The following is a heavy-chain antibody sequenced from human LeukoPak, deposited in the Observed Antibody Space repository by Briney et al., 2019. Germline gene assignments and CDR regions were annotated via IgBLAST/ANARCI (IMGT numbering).Heavy chain of an antibody. D-gene: IGHD5-24*01. CDR1: GFLFNKYW. CDR2: IKEDDSEI. V-gene: IGHV3-7*01. CDR3: GRLRSLDQ. J-gene: IGHJ4*02. Sequence: GGSLRLSCAASGFLFNKYWMTWVRQAPGKGLEWVANIKEDDSEIYYVDSVKGRFTISRDNAKKSLYLHMSSLRVEDMAVYFCGRLRSLDQWGQGTLVTVSS.